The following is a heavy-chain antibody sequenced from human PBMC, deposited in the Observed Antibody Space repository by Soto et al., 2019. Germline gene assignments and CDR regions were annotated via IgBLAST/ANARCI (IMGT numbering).Heavy chain of an antibody. V-gene: IGHV4-31*03. Sequence: QVQLQESGPGLVKPSQTLSLTCTVSGGSISSGGYYWSWIRQHPGKGLEWIGYIDYSGSTYYNPALKSRVTVSVDTSKNQFSLKLSSVTAVDTAVYYCASTPPGDIVDSYYFDYWGQGTLVTVSS. CDR2: IDYSGST. CDR1: GGSISSGGYY. J-gene: IGHJ4*02. CDR3: ASTPPGDIVDSYYFDY. D-gene: IGHD5-12*01.